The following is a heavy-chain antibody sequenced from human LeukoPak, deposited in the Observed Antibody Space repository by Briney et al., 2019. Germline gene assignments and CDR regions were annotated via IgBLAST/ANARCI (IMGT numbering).Heavy chain of an antibody. Sequence: ASVKVSCKASGYAFTSYYMHWVRQAPGQGLEWMGIINPSDGTTTYTQKFQGRVTMTRDTSTSTFYMELSSLRSEDTAVYYCAKSYYSGSFTAFDYWGQGTLVIVSS. CDR3: AKSYYSGSFTAFDY. V-gene: IGHV1-46*01. J-gene: IGHJ4*02. D-gene: IGHD1-26*01. CDR2: INPSDGTT. CDR1: GYAFTSYY.